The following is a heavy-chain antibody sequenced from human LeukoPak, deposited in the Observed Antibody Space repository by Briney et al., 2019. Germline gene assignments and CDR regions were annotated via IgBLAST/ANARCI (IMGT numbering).Heavy chain of an antibody. CDR1: GFTFSDYY. V-gene: IGHV3-72*01. CDR2: IRNKVYSYTT. D-gene: IGHD3-10*01. CDR3: TSSSSSGVAHFDH. Sequence: GGSLRLSCAVSGFTFSDYYMAWVRQAPGKGLEWIGRIRNKVYSYTTEYAASVKGRFTVSRDDSQNSLYLHMTTLKAEDTAVYFCTSSSSSGVAHFDHWGQGTLVIVSS. J-gene: IGHJ4*02.